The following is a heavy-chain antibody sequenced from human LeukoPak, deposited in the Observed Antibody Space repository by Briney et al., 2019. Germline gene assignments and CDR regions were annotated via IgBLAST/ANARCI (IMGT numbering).Heavy chain of an antibody. Sequence: GASVKVSCKASGGTFSSYAISWVRQAPGQGLEWMGRIIPILGIANYAQKFQGRVTITADKSTSTAYMELSSLRSEDTAVYYCARGYGYYYDSSGSTADYWGQGTLVTVSS. J-gene: IGHJ4*02. CDR1: GGTFSSYA. CDR2: IIPILGIA. CDR3: ARGYGYYYDSSGSTADY. V-gene: IGHV1-69*04. D-gene: IGHD3-22*01.